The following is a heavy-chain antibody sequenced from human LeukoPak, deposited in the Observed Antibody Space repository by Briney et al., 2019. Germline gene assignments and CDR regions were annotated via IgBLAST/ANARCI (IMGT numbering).Heavy chain of an antibody. CDR1: GGSISSSSYY. Sequence: SETLSLTCTVSGGSISSSSYYWGWIRQPPGKGLEWIGSIYYSGNTYYNPSLKSRVTISVDTSKNQFSLKLSSVTAADTAVYYCVKNDRGSGWRLDSWGQGILVTVSS. D-gene: IGHD6-19*01. CDR3: VKNDRGSGWRLDS. CDR2: IYYSGNT. V-gene: IGHV4-39*01. J-gene: IGHJ4*02.